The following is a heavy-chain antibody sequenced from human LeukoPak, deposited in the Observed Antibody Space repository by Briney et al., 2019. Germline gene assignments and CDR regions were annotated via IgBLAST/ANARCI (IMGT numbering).Heavy chain of an antibody. CDR3: ARGRFLDAFDI. J-gene: IGHJ3*02. D-gene: IGHD3-3*01. V-gene: IGHV4-61*01. CDR2: IYYSGST. Sequence: SETLSLTCTVSGGSVSSGSYYWSWIRQPPGKGLEWIGYIYYSGSTKYKPSLKSRVTISVDTSKNQFSLKLSSVTAADTAVYYCARGRFLDAFDIWGQGTMVTVSS. CDR1: GGSVSSGSYY.